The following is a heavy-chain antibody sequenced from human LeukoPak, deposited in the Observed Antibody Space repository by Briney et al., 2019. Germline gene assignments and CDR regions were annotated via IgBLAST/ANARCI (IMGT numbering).Heavy chain of an antibody. CDR1: GGTFSSYA. V-gene: IGHV1-69*05. D-gene: IGHD4-17*01. J-gene: IGHJ5*02. CDR3: ARELYGDYGSPWFDP. CDR2: IIPIFGTA. Sequence: SVKLSCKASGGTFSSYAISWVRQAPGQGLEWMGGIIPIFGTANYAQKFQGRVTITTDESTSTAYMELSSLRSEDTAVYYCARELYGDYGSPWFDPWGQGTLVTVSS.